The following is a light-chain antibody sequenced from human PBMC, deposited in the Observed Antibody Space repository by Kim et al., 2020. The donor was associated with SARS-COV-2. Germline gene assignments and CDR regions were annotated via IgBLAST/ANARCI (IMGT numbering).Light chain of an antibody. J-gene: IGKJ2*01. CDR1: QNVNSGS. CDR2: GAS. CDR3: QQYGSSSYT. Sequence: EIVLTQSPGTLSLSPGERATLSCRASQNVNSGSLTRYQQKPGQAPRLLVYGASSRATGIPDRFSGSGSGTDFTLSISGLEPEDFAVYYCQQYGSSSYTFGQGTKLEI. V-gene: IGKV3-20*01.